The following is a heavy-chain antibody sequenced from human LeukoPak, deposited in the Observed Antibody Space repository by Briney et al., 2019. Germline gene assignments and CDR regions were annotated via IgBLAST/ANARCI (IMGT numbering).Heavy chain of an antibody. CDR1: GYTFTSYG. CDR3: ARGPRNTVTTDYYYMDV. V-gene: IGHV1-18*01. D-gene: IGHD4-11*01. Sequence: GASVKVSCKASGYTFTSYGISWVRQAPGQGLEWMGWISAYNGNTNYAQKLQGRVTMTTDTSTSTAYMELRSLRSEDTAVYYCARGPRNTVTTDYYYMDVWGKGTTVTVSS. CDR2: ISAYNGNT. J-gene: IGHJ6*03.